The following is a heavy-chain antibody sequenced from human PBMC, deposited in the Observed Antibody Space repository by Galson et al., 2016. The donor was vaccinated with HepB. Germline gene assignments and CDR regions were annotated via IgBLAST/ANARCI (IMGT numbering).Heavy chain of an antibody. CDR2: INRDGSEK. Sequence: SLRLSCAGSGFSLGAYWMVWVRQAPGKGLEWVANINRDGSEKYSLEGRFSISRDDAKNSLYLQMDSLRAEDTAVYYCARDVGYEALDYWGQGTLVTVSS. D-gene: IGHD2-2*01. CDR3: ARDVGYEALDY. V-gene: IGHV3-7*01. CDR1: GFSLGAYW. J-gene: IGHJ4*02.